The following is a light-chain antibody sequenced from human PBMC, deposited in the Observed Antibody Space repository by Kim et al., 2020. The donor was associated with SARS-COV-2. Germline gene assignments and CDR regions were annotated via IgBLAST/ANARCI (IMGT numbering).Light chain of an antibody. CDR3: NSRDSSGNPWV. CDR1: SLRSYY. Sequence: ALGQKVRITCQGDSLRSYYASWYQQKPGQAPVLVIYGKNNRPSGIPDRFSGSRSGNTASLTITGAQAEDEADYYCNSRDSSGNPWVFGGGTQLTVL. J-gene: IGLJ3*02. V-gene: IGLV3-19*01. CDR2: GKN.